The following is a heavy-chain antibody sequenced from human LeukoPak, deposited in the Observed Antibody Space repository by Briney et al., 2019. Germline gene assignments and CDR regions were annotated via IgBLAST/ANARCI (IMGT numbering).Heavy chain of an antibody. Sequence: SETLSLTCTVSGGSISSGDYYWSWIRQPPGKGLEWIGYIYYSGSTNYNPSLKSRVTISVDTSKNQFSLKLSSVTAADTAVYYCARTQNTIFGVVIPNYGMDVWGQGTTVTVSS. CDR2: IYYSGST. CDR1: GGSISSGDYY. V-gene: IGHV4-30-4*01. J-gene: IGHJ6*02. D-gene: IGHD3-3*01. CDR3: ARTQNTIFGVVIPNYGMDV.